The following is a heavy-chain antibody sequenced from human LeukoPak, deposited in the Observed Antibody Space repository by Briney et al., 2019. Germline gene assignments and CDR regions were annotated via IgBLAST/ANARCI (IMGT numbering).Heavy chain of an antibody. CDR1: GFTFSSYW. CDR2: ISSSSSYI. CDR3: ARGRGIDY. Sequence: GGSLRLSCAAPGFTFSSYWMSWVRQAPGKGLEWVSSISSSSSYIYYADSVKGRFTISRDNAKNSLYLQMNSLRAEDTAVYYCARGRGIDYWGQGTLVTVSS. J-gene: IGHJ4*02. V-gene: IGHV3-21*01. D-gene: IGHD3-10*01.